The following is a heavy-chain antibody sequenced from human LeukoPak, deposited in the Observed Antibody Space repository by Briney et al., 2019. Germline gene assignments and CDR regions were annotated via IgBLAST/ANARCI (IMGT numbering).Heavy chain of an antibody. CDR2: IYHTGST. CDR3: ARDGGVGSFDY. CDR1: NYSISSAYF. D-gene: IGHD2-8*02. J-gene: IGHJ4*02. Sequence: PSETLSLTCTVSNYSISSAYFWGWIRQPPGKGLEWIGRIYHTGSTYYNPSLKSRVTISVDTSKNQFSLKLSSLAAADTAVYYCARDGGVGSFDYWGQGTLAPVPP. V-gene: IGHV4-38-2*02.